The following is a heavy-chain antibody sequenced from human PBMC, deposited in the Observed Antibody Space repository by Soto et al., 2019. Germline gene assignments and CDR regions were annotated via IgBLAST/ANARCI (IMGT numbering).Heavy chain of an antibody. J-gene: IGHJ4*02. CDR2: INPSDSNT. D-gene: IGHD1-1*01. CDR3: ARHQAGIYPSFDY. Sequence: GESLKISCQGSGYSFTSYGISWVRQMPGKGLEWMGKINPSDSNTNYSPSFQGHVTISVDKSSNTAYLQWSSLKASDTAMYYCARHQAGIYPSFDYWGQGTLVTVSS. CDR1: GYSFTSYG. V-gene: IGHV5-10-1*01.